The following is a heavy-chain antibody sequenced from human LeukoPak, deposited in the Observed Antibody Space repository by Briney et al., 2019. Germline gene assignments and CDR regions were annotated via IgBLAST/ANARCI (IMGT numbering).Heavy chain of an antibody. J-gene: IGHJ5*02. D-gene: IGHD2-15*01. Sequence: GGSLRLSCAASGFTFSSYAMSWVRQAPGKGLEWVSLISWEGGSTYYADSVKGRFTISRDNSKNSLYLQMNSLRAEDTALYYCAKDGVVAALGDNWFDPWGQGTRVTVSS. V-gene: IGHV3-43D*03. CDR3: AKDGVVAALGDNWFDP. CDR1: GFTFSSYA. CDR2: ISWEGGST.